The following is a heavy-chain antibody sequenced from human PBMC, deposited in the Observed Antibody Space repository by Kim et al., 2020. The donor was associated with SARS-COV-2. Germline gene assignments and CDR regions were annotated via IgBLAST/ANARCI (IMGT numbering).Heavy chain of an antibody. J-gene: IGHJ4*02. CDR3: ARPLRRYCTNGVCYFKVGY. Sequence: GGSLRLSCAASGFTISNYAMHWVRQAPGKGLEWVAVLSYDGNNKYYADSVKGRFTISRDISNSTLYLHMNSLRAEDTAVYYCARPLRRYCTNGVCYFKVGYWGQGTLVTVSS. CDR1: GFTISNYA. D-gene: IGHD2-8*01. V-gene: IGHV3-30-3*01. CDR2: LSYDGNNK.